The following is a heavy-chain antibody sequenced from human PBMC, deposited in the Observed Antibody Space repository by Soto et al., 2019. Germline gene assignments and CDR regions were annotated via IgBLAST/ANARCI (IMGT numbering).Heavy chain of an antibody. D-gene: IGHD3-10*01. CDR2: INPSTNET. Sequence: QVHLVQSGPEVKKPGASMKVSCKASGYSFSSYGIIWVRQAPGQGLEWMGWINPSTNETNYAQRFQGRVTVTTDTSTTTAYIELRNLKYDDTAVYYCARDRFPRFDPWGPGTLVTVSS. CDR3: ARDRFPRFDP. V-gene: IGHV1-18*01. J-gene: IGHJ5*02. CDR1: GYSFSSYG.